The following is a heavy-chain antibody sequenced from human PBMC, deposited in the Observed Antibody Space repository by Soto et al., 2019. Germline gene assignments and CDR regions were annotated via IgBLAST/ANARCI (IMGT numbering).Heavy chain of an antibody. CDR3: ASQVDTAMVTPFDY. CDR1: GFTFSSYG. Sequence: PGGCLRLSCAASGFTFSSYGMHWVRQAPGKGLEWVAVISYDGSNKYYADSVKGRFTISRDNSKNTLYLQMNSLRAEDTAVYYCASQVDTAMVTPFDYWGQGTLVTVSS. D-gene: IGHD5-18*01. V-gene: IGHV3-30*03. CDR2: ISYDGSNK. J-gene: IGHJ4*02.